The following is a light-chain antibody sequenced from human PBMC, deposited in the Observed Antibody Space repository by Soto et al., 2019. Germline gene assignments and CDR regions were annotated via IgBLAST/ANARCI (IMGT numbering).Light chain of an antibody. CDR2: EVN. CDR3: TSYAGGNNV. V-gene: IGLV2-8*01. J-gene: IGLJ1*01. Sequence: HSALTQPPSASGSPGQSVTISCTGTSSDVGGYNYVSWYQQYPGKVPKLMVYEVNKRPSGVPDRISGSKSGNTASLTVSGLQAEDEADYYCTSYAGGNNVYGTGTKLTVL. CDR1: SSDVGGYNY.